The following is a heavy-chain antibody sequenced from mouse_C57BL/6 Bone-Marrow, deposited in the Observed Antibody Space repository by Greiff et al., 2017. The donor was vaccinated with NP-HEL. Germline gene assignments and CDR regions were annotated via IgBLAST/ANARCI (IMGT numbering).Heavy chain of an antibody. J-gene: IGHJ2*01. CDR2: IRLKSDNYAT. V-gene: IGHV6-3*01. CDR1: GFTFSNYW. Sequence: EVKLVESGGGLVQPGGSMKLSCVASGFTFSNYWMNWVRQSPEKGLEWVAQIRLKSDNYATHYAESVKGRFTISRDDSISSVYLQMNNLRAEDTGIYYCTGVTTVVASGDYWGQGTTLTVSS. D-gene: IGHD1-1*01. CDR3: TGVTTVVASGDY.